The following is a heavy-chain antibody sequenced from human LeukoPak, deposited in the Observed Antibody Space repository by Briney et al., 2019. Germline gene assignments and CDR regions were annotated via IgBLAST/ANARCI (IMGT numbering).Heavy chain of an antibody. CDR2: ISSSGGNT. CDR1: GFTFSNYA. J-gene: IGHJ4*02. Sequence: GGSLRLSCAASGFTFSNYAMSWVRQAPGKGLEWVSGISSSGGNTYYADSVKGRFTISRDNSKNTLYLQMNSLRAEDTAVYYCAKRTRRYYFAYWGQGTLVTVSS. CDR3: AKRTRRYYFAY. V-gene: IGHV3-23*01. D-gene: IGHD2-2*01.